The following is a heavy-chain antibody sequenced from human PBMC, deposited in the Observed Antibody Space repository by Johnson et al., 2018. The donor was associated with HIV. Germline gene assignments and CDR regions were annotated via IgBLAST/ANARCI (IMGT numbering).Heavy chain of an antibody. D-gene: IGHD5-18*01. Sequence: QVQLVESGGGVVQPGRSLRLSCAASGFTFSSYPMHWVRQAPGKGLEWVAIISYDGGSKYYADSVNGRFTVSRDNSKNTLYLQINSLRPEDTAVYYCARLPSGYSRDDLDIWGQGTMVTVSS. V-gene: IGHV3-30*04. J-gene: IGHJ3*02. CDR2: ISYDGGSK. CDR1: GFTFSSYP. CDR3: ARLPSGYSRDDLDI.